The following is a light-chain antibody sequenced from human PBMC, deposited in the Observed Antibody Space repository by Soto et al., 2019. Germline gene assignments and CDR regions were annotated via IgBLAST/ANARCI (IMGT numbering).Light chain of an antibody. CDR3: QQTNSFPYT. V-gene: IGKV1-12*01. J-gene: IGKJ2*01. CDR2: AAS. Sequence: DIQLTQSPSSVSASVGDRVTLTCRASQGISTWLAWYQQRPGKAPQLLIFAASSLQSGVPSRFSGSGSGTDFTLTISSLHPEDFATYYCQQTNSFPYTFGQGTKVDIK. CDR1: QGISTW.